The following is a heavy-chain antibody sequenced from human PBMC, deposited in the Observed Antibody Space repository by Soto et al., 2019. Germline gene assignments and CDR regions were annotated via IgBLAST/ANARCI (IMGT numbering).Heavy chain of an antibody. CDR2: INPSVGST. CDR1: GYTFTSYY. J-gene: IGHJ4*02. D-gene: IGHD6-6*01. Sequence: ASVKVSCKASGYTFTSYYIHWVRQAPGQGLEWLGIINPSVGSTGFAQNFQDRITLTKDTSTSTVYMELSSLKLEDTAVYYCARGDMSARSPCAEWRQGTLVTVS. V-gene: IGHV1-46*01. CDR3: ARGDMSARSPCAE.